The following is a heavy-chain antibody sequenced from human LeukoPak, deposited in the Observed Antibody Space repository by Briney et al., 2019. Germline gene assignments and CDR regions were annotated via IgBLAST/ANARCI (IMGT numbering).Heavy chain of an antibody. CDR1: GYTFTSYG. CDR3: ARDYWLHQVGYYYYYMDV. J-gene: IGHJ6*03. V-gene: IGHV1-18*01. D-gene: IGHD5-24*01. CDR2: IGGYNGNT. Sequence: ASVKVSCQASGYTFTSYGISWVRPAPGQGLEWMGWIGGYNGNTSYAQKLQGRVTMTTDTSTSTAYMELRSLRSDDTAVYYCARDYWLHQVGYYYYYMDVWGKGTTVTVSS.